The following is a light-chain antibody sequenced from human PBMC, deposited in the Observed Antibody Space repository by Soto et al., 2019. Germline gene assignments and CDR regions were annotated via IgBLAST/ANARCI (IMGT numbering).Light chain of an antibody. CDR1: QSVSSN. J-gene: IGKJ4*01. CDR3: QQYKNWPLT. CDR2: GAS. V-gene: IGKV3-15*01. Sequence: EIVMTQSPATLSVSPGERATLSCSASQSVSSNLAWYQKKSGQAPRLLIFGASTRATGIPARFGGSGSGTEFTLTINSLQSEEFAVYYCQQYKNWPLTVGGGTKVEIK.